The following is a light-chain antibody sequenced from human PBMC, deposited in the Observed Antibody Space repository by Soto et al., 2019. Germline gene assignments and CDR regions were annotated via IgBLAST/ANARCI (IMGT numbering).Light chain of an antibody. Sequence: DIQMTQSPSTLSASIGDRVTITCRVSQSISSWLAWYQQKPGKAPKLLIYMASNLQSGVPSRFSGSGSGTEFTLTISSLQPDDFATYYCQHYNDYSRIFGQGTKVEIK. J-gene: IGKJ1*01. V-gene: IGKV1-5*03. CDR2: MAS. CDR1: QSISSW. CDR3: QHYNDYSRI.